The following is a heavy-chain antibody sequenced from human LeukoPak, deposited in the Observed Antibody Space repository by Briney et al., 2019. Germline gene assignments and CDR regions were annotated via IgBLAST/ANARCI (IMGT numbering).Heavy chain of an antibody. V-gene: IGHV3-11*01. Sequence: PGGSLRLSCAASGFTFSDYYMSWIRQAPGKGLEWVSYISDIDNTVYYADSVKGRFTISRDNAKNSLYLQMNSLRAEDTAVYYCAKPHYDFWSGYWGGDYWGQGTLVTVSS. D-gene: IGHD3-3*01. CDR1: GFTFSDYY. J-gene: IGHJ4*02. CDR2: ISDIDNTV. CDR3: AKPHYDFWSGYWGGDY.